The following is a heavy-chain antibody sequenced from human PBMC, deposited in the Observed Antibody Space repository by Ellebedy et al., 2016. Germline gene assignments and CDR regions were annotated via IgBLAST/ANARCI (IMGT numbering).Heavy chain of an antibody. Sequence: SETLSLTCTVSGGSISSYYWSWIRQPPGKGLEWIGYIYYSGSTNYNPSLKSRVTISVDTSKNQFSLKLSSVTAEDTAVYYCARDGDTAMVSWGQGTLVAVSS. D-gene: IGHD5-18*01. CDR1: GGSISSYY. J-gene: IGHJ4*02. CDR2: IYYSGST. CDR3: ARDGDTAMVS. V-gene: IGHV4-59*01.